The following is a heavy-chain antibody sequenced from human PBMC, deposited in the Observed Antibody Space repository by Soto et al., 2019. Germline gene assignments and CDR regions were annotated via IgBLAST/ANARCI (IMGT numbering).Heavy chain of an antibody. D-gene: IGHD6-19*01. V-gene: IGHV3-30-3*01. CDR1: GFTFSSYA. J-gene: IGHJ4*02. CDR3: ARGGGSGWYEGTEY. Sequence: GGSLRLSCAACGFTFSSYAMHGARQAPGKGLEWVAVISYDGSNKYYADSVKGRFTISRDNSKNTLYLQMNSLRAEDTSVYYCARGGGSGWYEGTEYWGQGPLVTVSS. CDR2: ISYDGSNK.